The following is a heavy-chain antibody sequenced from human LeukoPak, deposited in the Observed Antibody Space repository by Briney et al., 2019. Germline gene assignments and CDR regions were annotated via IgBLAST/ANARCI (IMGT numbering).Heavy chain of an antibody. CDR3: AATYYDFWSGYYRDFDY. Sequence: SVKVSCKASGGAFSSYAISWVRQAPGQGLEWMGRTIPIFGTANYAQKFQGRVTITTDESTTTAYMELSSLRSEDTAVYYCAATYYDFWSGYYRDFDYWGQGTLVTVSS. V-gene: IGHV1-69*05. D-gene: IGHD3-3*01. CDR2: TIPIFGTA. J-gene: IGHJ4*02. CDR1: GGAFSSYA.